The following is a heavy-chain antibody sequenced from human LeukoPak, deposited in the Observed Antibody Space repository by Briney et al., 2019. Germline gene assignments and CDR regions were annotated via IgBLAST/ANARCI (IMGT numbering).Heavy chain of an antibody. J-gene: IGHJ5*02. CDR1: GFTFSSYD. V-gene: IGHV3-13*04. CDR3: ARGVLYNWFDP. CDR2: IGTAGDT. D-gene: IGHD2/OR15-2a*01. Sequence: PGGSLRLSCAASGFTFSSYDMHWVRQATGKGLEWVSAIGTAGDTYYPGSVKGRFTISRDNAKNSLYLQMNSLTDEDTAVYYCARGVLYNWFDPWGQGTLVTVSS.